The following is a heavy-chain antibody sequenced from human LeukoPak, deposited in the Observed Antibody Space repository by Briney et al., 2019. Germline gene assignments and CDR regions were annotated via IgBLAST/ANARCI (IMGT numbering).Heavy chain of an antibody. Sequence: SETLSLTCTVPGGSISSYYWSWIRQPPGKGLEWIGYIYYSGSTNYNPSLKSRVTISVDTSKNQFSLKLSSVTAADTAVYYCAREITYYYDSSGYHEGYYFDYWGQGTLVTVSS. CDR1: GGSISSYY. V-gene: IGHV4-59*01. D-gene: IGHD3-22*01. CDR2: IYYSGST. J-gene: IGHJ4*02. CDR3: AREITYYYDSSGYHEGYYFDY.